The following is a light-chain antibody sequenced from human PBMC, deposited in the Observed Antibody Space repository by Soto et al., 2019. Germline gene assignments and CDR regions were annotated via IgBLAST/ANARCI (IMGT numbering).Light chain of an antibody. CDR3: AAWDDSLYGVV. CDR1: SSNIGTKT. CDR2: SNN. J-gene: IGLJ2*01. Sequence: QSVLNQPPSASGTPGQRVTISCSGSSSNIGTKTVSWYQQLPGTAPKLLIYSNNQRPSGVPDRFSGSKSGTSASLAITGLQSEDEGDFYCAAWDDSLYGVVFGGGTKVTVL. V-gene: IGLV1-44*01.